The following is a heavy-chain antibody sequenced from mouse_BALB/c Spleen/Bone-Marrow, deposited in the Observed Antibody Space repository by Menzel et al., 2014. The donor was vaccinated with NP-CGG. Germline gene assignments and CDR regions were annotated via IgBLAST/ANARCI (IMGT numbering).Heavy chain of an antibody. CDR2: INNGGTYT. D-gene: IGHD2-1*01. J-gene: IGHJ2*01. V-gene: IGHV5-6*01. Sequence: EVQGVESGGDLVKPGGSLKLSCAASGFTFSSYGMSWVRQTPDKRLEWVATINNGGTYTYYPDSVKGRFTISRDNAKNTLYLQMSSLKSEDTAMYYCIRVDGNYLYYFDYWGQGTTLTVSS. CDR1: GFTFSSYG. CDR3: IRVDGNYLYYFDY.